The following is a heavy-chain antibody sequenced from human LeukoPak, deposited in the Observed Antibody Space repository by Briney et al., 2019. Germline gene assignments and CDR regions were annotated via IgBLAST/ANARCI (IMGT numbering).Heavy chain of an antibody. J-gene: IGHJ3*02. CDR3: ERVPGHSKRGLDAFDI. CDR2: IYYSGST. D-gene: IGHD2-15*01. CDR1: GGSLCSGSYY. Sequence: SETLSLTCTVSGGSLCSGSYYWRWIRQPPGKGLDWIVHIYYSGSTNYTPSLNGRVTISADSTKNQFSLKLISVTAAGTAVYYCERVPGHSKRGLDAFDIWGQGTLVTVSS. V-gene: IGHV4-61*01.